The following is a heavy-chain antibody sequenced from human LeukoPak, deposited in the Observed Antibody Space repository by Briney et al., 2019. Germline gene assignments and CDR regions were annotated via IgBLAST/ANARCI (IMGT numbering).Heavy chain of an antibody. D-gene: IGHD2-2*01. CDR1: GFTFGDYA. Sequence: GRSLRLSCTASGFTFGDYAMSWFRQAPEKGLEWVGFVRSTSYGGATDYAASVKGRFTISRDDPKSIAYLLMNSLKTEDTAVYYCTRLRQDCSRNSCYYYFYYYYMDVWGKGTTVTVSS. CDR2: VRSTSYGGAT. CDR3: TRLRQDCSRNSCYYYFYYYYMDV. J-gene: IGHJ6*03. V-gene: IGHV3-49*03.